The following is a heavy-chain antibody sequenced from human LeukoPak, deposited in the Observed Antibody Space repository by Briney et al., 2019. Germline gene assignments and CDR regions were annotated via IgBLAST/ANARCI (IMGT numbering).Heavy chain of an antibody. Sequence: GRSLRLSCAASGFTFSSYAMHWVRQAPGKGLEWVAVISYDGSNKYYADSVKGRFTISRDNSKNTLYLQMNSLRAEDTAVYYCAKGGDFIVGATVGIDYWGQGTLVTVSS. CDR3: AKGGDFIVGATVGIDY. D-gene: IGHD1-26*01. J-gene: IGHJ4*02. CDR2: ISYDGSNK. V-gene: IGHV3-30-3*01. CDR1: GFTFSSYA.